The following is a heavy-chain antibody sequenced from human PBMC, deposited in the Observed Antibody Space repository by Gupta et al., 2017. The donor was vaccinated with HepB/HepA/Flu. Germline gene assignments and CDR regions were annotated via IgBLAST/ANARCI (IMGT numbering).Heavy chain of an antibody. CDR1: RGTFSSYA. CDR2: IIPIFGTA. D-gene: IGHD2-2*01. CDR3: ARGGVVVVPAATPYYYYMDV. J-gene: IGHJ6*03. V-gene: IGHV1-69*01. Sequence: QVQLVQSGAEVKKPGSSVKVSCKASRGTFSSYAISWVRQATGQGLEWMGGIIPIFGTANYAQKFQGRVTITADESTSTAYMELSSLRSEDTAVYYCARGGVVVVPAATPYYYYMDVWGKGTTVTVSS.